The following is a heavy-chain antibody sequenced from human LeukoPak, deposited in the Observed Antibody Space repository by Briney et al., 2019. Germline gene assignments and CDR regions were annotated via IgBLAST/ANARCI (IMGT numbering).Heavy chain of an antibody. Sequence: SETLSLTCTVSGDSISNYYWSWIRQPPGKGLEWIGYIYYSGSTNYNPSLKSRVTISVDTSKNQFSLKLSSVTAADTAVYYCARESYSRYYYYMDVWGKGTTVTISS. CDR2: IYYSGST. CDR1: GDSISNYY. CDR3: ARESYSRYYYYMDV. D-gene: IGHD2-21*01. J-gene: IGHJ6*03. V-gene: IGHV4-59*01.